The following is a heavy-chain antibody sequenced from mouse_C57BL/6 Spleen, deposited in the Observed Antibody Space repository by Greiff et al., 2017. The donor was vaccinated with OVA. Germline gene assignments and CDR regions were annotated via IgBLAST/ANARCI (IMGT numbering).Heavy chain of an antibody. J-gene: IGHJ1*03. Sequence: QVQLQQSDAELVKPGASVKISCKVSGYTFTDHTIHWMKQRPEQGLEWIGYIYPRDGSTKYNEKFKGKATLTADKSSSTAYMQLNSLTSEDSAVYVGAREKYYGTWYFDVWGTGTTVTVSS. V-gene: IGHV1-78*01. CDR1: GYTFTDHT. CDR2: IYPRDGST. D-gene: IGHD1-1*01. CDR3: AREKYYGTWYFDV.